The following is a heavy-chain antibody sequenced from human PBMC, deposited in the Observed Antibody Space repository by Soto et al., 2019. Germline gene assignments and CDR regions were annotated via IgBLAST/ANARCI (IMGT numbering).Heavy chain of an antibody. Sequence: ASVKVSCKASGYTFTSYYMHWVRQAPGQGLEWMGIINPSGGSTSYAQKFQGRVTMTRDTSTSTVYMELSSLRSEDTAVYYCARVSXQLVPGGDYYYYYGMDVWGQGTTVTVSS. D-gene: IGHD6-6*01. CDR1: GYTFTSYY. J-gene: IGHJ6*02. V-gene: IGHV1-46*01. CDR3: ARVSXQLVPGGDYYYYYGMDV. CDR2: INPSGGST.